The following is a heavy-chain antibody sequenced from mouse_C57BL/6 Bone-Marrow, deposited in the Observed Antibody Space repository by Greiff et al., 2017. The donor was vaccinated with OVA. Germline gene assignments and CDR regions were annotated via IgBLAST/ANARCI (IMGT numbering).Heavy chain of an antibody. V-gene: IGHV5-6*02. D-gene: IGHD2-3*01. J-gene: IGHJ3*01. CDR2: ISSGGSYP. CDR3: ASPYDGYYSH. Sequence: EVKLVESGGDLVKPGGSLKLSCAASGFTFSSYGMSWVRQTPDKRLEWVATISSGGSYPYYPDSVKGRFPISSDHAKNTLYLQMSSLKSEDTARYYCASPYDGYYSHWGQGTLVTVSA. CDR1: GFTFSSYG.